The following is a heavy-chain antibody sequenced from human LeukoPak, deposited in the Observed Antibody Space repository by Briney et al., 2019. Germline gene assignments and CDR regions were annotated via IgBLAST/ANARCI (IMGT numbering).Heavy chain of an antibody. V-gene: IGHV4-59*01. J-gene: IGHJ3*02. CDR2: MHYSGDS. D-gene: IGHD1-26*01. Sequence: PSETLSLTCTVSGGSISSFFWSWIRQPPGKGLEWIGSMHYSGDSKYNPSLKSRVSLSIDTSKQQFSLRLSSVTAADTAVYYCARETSGSNDAFDIWGQGTMVTVSS. CDR1: GGSISSFF. CDR3: ARETSGSNDAFDI.